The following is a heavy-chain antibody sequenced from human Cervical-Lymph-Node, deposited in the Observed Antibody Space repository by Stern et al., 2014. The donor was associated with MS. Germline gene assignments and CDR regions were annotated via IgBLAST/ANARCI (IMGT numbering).Heavy chain of an antibody. V-gene: IGHV3-21*01. D-gene: IGHD2/OR15-2a*01. Sequence: EVQLVESGGGLVKPGGSLRLSCAASGFIFSDYGINWVRQAPGKGLEWVSSIWSSSNYIYYADSVKGRFTISRDDAKNSLYLQMNSLRAEDTAVYYCARRLFSPNYYAMDVWGQGTTVTVSS. J-gene: IGHJ6*02. CDR1: GFIFSDYG. CDR2: IWSSSNYI. CDR3: ARRLFSPNYYAMDV.